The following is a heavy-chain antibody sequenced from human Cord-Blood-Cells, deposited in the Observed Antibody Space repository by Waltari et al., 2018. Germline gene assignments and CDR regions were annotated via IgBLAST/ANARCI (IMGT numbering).Heavy chain of an antibody. V-gene: IGHV4-39*02. J-gene: IGHJ3*02. CDR2: IYYSGIT. D-gene: IGHD6-6*01. Sequence: QLQLQESGPGLVKPSEPLSLTCTVSGGSICSSSYYWGWIRQTPGKGLGWIGSIYYSGITYYTPSLKSRVTISVDTSKNHFSLKLSSVTTADTAVYYCAREVYKEYSSSSYAFDIWGQVTMVTVSS. CDR3: AREVYKEYSSSSYAFDI. CDR1: GGSICSSSYY.